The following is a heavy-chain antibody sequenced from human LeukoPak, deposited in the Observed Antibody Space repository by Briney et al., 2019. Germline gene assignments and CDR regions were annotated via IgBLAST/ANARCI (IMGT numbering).Heavy chain of an antibody. CDR2: TNEAGGDK. Sequence: GGSLRLSCAASGFTLSDFWMSWVRQAPGKGLECVASTNEAGGDKYYVDSVKGRFTISRGNSKNSLSLQMNSLTAEDTAIYYCAIATTGRGAFGSWGQGTLVSVSS. CDR3: AIATTGRGAFGS. J-gene: IGHJ4*02. D-gene: IGHD1-1*01. V-gene: IGHV3-7*01. CDR1: GFTLSDFW.